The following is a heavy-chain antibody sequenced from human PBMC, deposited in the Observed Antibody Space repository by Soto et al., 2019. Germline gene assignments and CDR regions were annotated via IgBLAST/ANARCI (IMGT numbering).Heavy chain of an antibody. CDR3: ARVPYSGGWSQGQPIDY. CDR1: GGTFSSYA. J-gene: IGHJ4*02. D-gene: IGHD6-19*01. V-gene: IGHV1-69*01. Sequence: QVQLVQSGAEVKKPGSSVKVSCKASGGTFSSYAISWVRQAPGQGLEWMGGIIPIFGTANYAQKFQGRVTITADESTSTAYMELGSLRSEDTAVYYCARVPYSGGWSQGQPIDYWGQGTLVTVSS. CDR2: IIPIFGTA.